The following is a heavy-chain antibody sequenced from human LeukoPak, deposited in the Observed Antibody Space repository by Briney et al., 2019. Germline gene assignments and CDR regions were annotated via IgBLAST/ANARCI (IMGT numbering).Heavy chain of an antibody. CDR1: GGSITTSNYY. Sequence: SETLSLTCTVLGGSITTSNYYWAWIRQPPGKGLEWIGSIYFSGSAYYNPSLKSRVSMSVYTSKNQFSLKVTFLTAADTGVYYYASDYGANSGYWGQGTLVTVSS. J-gene: IGHJ4*02. V-gene: IGHV4-39*01. CDR2: IYFSGSA. D-gene: IGHD4-23*01. CDR3: ASDYGANSGY.